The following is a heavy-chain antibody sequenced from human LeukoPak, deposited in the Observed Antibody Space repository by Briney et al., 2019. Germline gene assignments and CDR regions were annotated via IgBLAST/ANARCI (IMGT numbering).Heavy chain of an antibody. CDR2: IYSSGST. D-gene: IGHD3-22*01. CDR3: ARDTRFSDTSGYYYSRFYMDV. Sequence: PSETLSLTCTVSGGPINYNYWSWIRQPPGKRLEYIGYIYSSGSTNYNPSLKGRVTISLDPSKDQFSLRLTCVTAADTAVYYCARDTRFSDTSGYYYSRFYMDVWGKGTTVTVSS. CDR1: GGPINYNY. V-gene: IGHV4-59*01. J-gene: IGHJ6*03.